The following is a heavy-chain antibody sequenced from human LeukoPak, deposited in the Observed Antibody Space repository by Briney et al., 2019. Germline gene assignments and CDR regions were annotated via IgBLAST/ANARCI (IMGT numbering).Heavy chain of an antibody. Sequence: GGSLRLSCSASGFTFSSYAMHWVRQAPGKGLEYVSAISSNGGSTYYADSVKGRFTISRDNSKSTLYLQMSSLRAEDTAVYYCVKDAEGNYYGSGSYYTFFDYWGQGTLVTVSS. CDR3: VKDAEGNYYGSGSYYTFFDY. CDR2: ISSNGGST. V-gene: IGHV3-64D*06. J-gene: IGHJ4*02. D-gene: IGHD3-10*01. CDR1: GFTFSSYA.